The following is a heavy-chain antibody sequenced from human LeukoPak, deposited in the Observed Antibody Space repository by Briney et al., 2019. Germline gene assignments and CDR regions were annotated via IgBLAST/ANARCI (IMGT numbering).Heavy chain of an antibody. J-gene: IGHJ4*02. D-gene: IGHD6-19*01. Sequence: ASVKVSCKASGYTFTSYDINWVRQAPGQGLEWMGWMNPNSGNTGYAQKFQGRVTITRNTSISTAYMELSSLRSEDTAVYYCARTYGWHGYYFDYWGQGTLVTVSS. V-gene: IGHV1-8*03. CDR3: ARTYGWHGYYFDY. CDR2: MNPNSGNT. CDR1: GYTFTSYD.